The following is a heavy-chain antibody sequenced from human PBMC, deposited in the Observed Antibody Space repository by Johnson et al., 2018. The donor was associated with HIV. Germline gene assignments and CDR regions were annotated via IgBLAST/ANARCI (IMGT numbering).Heavy chain of an antibody. CDR3: AKHNGLDSSWPFDALDI. CDR2: IWYDGSNE. D-gene: IGHD6-13*01. J-gene: IGHJ3*02. V-gene: IGHV3-33*06. CDR1: GFTFNSYA. Sequence: QVQLVESGGGVVQPGTSLRLSCVASGFTFNSYAMHWVRQAPGKGLEWLSVIWYDGSNEYYADSVKGRFTISRDNSKNTLYLQMNSLRPEDTAVYYCAKHNGLDSSWPFDALDIWGQGTRVTVSS.